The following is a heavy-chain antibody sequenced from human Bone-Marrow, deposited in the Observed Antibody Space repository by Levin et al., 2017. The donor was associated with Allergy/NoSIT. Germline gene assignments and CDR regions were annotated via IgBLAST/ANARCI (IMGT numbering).Heavy chain of an antibody. Sequence: GGSLRLSCAASGFMFSDYWMTWVRQAPGKGLEWVANIKGDGSEKFYVDSVRGRFTISRDNAKNSLYLQMNSLRAEDTAVYFCASGGHVDYCGQGALVTVSS. J-gene: IGHJ4*02. CDR3: ASGGHVDY. CDR1: GFMFSDYW. D-gene: IGHD3-16*01. CDR2: IKGDGSEK. V-gene: IGHV3-7*01.